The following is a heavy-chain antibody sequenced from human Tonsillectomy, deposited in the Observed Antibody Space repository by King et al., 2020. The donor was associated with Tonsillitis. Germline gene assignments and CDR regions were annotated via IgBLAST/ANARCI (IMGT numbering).Heavy chain of an antibody. J-gene: IGHJ3*02. Sequence: MPLQESGPGLVKPSQTLSLTCTVSGGSISSGGYYWSWIRQHPGKGLEWIGYIYYSGSTYYNPSLKSRVTISVDTSKNQFSLKLSSVTAADTAVYYCARVPYCSSTSCYRPNAFDIWGQGTMVTVSS. D-gene: IGHD2-2*01. V-gene: IGHV4-31*03. CDR2: IYYSGST. CDR1: GGSISSGGYY. CDR3: ARVPYCSSTSCYRPNAFDI.